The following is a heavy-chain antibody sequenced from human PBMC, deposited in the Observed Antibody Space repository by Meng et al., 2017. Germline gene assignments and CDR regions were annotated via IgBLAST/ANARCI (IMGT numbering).Heavy chain of an antibody. Sequence: VQLVETGGGLIQPGGSLRLSCAASGFTVSSNYMSWVRQAPGKGLEWVAVISYDGSNKYYADSVKGRFTISRDNSKNTLYLQMNSLRAEDTAVYYCASMGYWGQGTLVTVSS. CDR2: ISYDGSNK. D-gene: IGHD3-10*01. CDR1: GFTVSSNY. V-gene: IGHV3-30*01. J-gene: IGHJ4*02. CDR3: ASMGY.